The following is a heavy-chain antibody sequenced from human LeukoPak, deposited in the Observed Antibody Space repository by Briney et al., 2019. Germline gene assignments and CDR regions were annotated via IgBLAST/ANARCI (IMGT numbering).Heavy chain of an antibody. D-gene: IGHD6-13*01. CDR1: GFTLSSYW. Sequence: PGGSLRLSCAASGFTLSSYWMHWVRQAPGKGLEWVSSISSGSSYIYYADSVKGRFTISRDNAKNSLYLQMNSLRAEDTAVYYCARGRGIAASYFDYWGQGTLVTVSS. CDR3: ARGRGIAASYFDY. CDR2: ISSGSSYI. J-gene: IGHJ4*02. V-gene: IGHV3-21*01.